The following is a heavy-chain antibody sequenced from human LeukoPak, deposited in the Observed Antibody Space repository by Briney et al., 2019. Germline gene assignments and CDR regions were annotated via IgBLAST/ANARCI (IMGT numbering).Heavy chain of an antibody. J-gene: IGHJ4*02. Sequence: GGSLRLSCAASGFTFSYYSMNWVRQAPGKGLEWVSYISDSSDTMYYADSVKGRFTISRDNAKNSLYLQMNSLRAEDTAVYYCARDLIVGTTIRYYFDYWGQGTLVTVSS. V-gene: IGHV3-48*01. CDR2: ISDSSDTM. CDR1: GFTFSYYS. D-gene: IGHD1-26*01. CDR3: ARDLIVGTTIRYYFDY.